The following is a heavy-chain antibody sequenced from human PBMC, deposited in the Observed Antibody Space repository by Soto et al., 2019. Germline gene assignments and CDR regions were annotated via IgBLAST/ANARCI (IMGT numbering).Heavy chain of an antibody. V-gene: IGHV4-59*01. J-gene: IGHJ4*02. CDR2: IYYSGST. CDR1: GGSISSYY. Sequence: PSETLSLTCTVSGGSISSYYWSWIRQPPGKGLEWIGYIYYSGSTNYNPSLKSRVTISVGTSKSQFSLKLSSVTAADTAVYYCVRHAQWIIRAYWGQGSLVTVS. D-gene: IGHD5-12*01. CDR3: VRHAQWIIRAY.